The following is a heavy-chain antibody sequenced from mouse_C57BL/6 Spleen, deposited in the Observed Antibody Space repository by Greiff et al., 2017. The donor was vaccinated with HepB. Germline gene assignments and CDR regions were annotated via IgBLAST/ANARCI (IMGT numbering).Heavy chain of an antibody. CDR2: IDPSDSYT. CDR1: GYTFTSYW. J-gene: IGHJ2*01. V-gene: IGHV1-59*01. CDR3: ARNGKNFDY. Sequence: VQLQQPGAELVRPGTSVKLSCKASGYTFTSYWMHWVKQRPGQGLEWIGVIDPSDSYTNYNQKFKGKATLTVDTSSSTAYMQLSSLTSEDSAVYYCARNGKNFDYWGQGTTLTVSS. D-gene: IGHD2-1*01.